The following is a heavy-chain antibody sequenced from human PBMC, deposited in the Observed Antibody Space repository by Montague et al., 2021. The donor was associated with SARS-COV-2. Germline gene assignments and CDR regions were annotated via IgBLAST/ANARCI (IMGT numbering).Heavy chain of an antibody. D-gene: IGHD3-22*01. CDR1: GGSISSYY. V-gene: IGHV4-59*13. J-gene: IGHJ4*02. CDR3: ARDSPYYDSSGHFDY. Sequence: SETLSLTCTVSGGSISSYYWSWIRQPPGKGLEWIGYIYYSGSTNYNPSLKSRVTISVDTSKNQFSLKLSSMTAADTAVYYCARDSPYYDSSGHFDYWGQGTLVTVSS. CDR2: IYYSGST.